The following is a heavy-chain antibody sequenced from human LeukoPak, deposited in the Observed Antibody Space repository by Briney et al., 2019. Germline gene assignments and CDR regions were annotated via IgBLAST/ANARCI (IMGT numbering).Heavy chain of an antibody. CDR2: INHSGST. J-gene: IGHJ6*03. CDR1: GGSFSGYY. D-gene: IGHD6-19*01. V-gene: IGHV4-34*01. Sequence: SETLSLTCAVYGGSFSGYYWSWIRQPPGKGLEWIGEINHSGSTNYNPSLKSRVTISVDTSKNQFSLKLSSVTAADTAVYYCARHAAHSSGWYYYYYMDVWGKGTTVTTSS. CDR3: ARHAAHSSGWYYYYYMDV.